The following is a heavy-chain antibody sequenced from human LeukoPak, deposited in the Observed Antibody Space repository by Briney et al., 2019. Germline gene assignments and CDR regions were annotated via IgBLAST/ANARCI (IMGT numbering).Heavy chain of an antibody. V-gene: IGHV1-18*01. CDR3: ARDYSGYDYHYYMDV. CDR2: ISAYNGNT. D-gene: IGHD5-12*01. CDR1: GYTFSSYG. Sequence: ASVTVSCKASGYTFSSYGISWVRQAPGQGLEWMGWISAYNGNTNYAQKVQGRVTMTTDTSTSTGYMELRSLRSDDTAVYYCARDYSGYDYHYYMDVWGKGTTVTVSS. J-gene: IGHJ6*03.